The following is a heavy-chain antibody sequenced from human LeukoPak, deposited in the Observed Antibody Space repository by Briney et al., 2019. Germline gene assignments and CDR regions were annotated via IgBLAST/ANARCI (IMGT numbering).Heavy chain of an antibody. D-gene: IGHD3-22*01. J-gene: IGHJ4*02. CDR1: GYSFTGYY. CDR2: INCNTGGT. Sequence: ASVKVSCKASGYSFTGYYLHWVRQAPGQGLEWVGWINCNTGGTNYAQKFQGRVSMTRDTSISTVYMDLSRLRSEDTAVYYCARTPYNFDSSGYFYYWGQGTLVTISS. CDR3: ARTPYNFDSSGYFYY. V-gene: IGHV1-2*02.